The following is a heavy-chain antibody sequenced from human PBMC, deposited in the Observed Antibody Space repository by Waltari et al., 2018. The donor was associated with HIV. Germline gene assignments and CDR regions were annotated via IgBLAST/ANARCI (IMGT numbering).Heavy chain of an antibody. J-gene: IGHJ4*02. V-gene: IGHV4-59*01. CDR3: ARSGSYRGYFDY. Sequence: QVQLQASGPGLVKPSETLSLTCTVSGGSLSSYSWSWIRQPPGKGLEWIVYIYYSGSTNYNPSLKSRVTISVDTSKNQFSLKLSSVTAADTAVYYCARSGSYRGYFDYWGQGTLVTVSS. CDR1: GGSLSSYS. CDR2: IYYSGST. D-gene: IGHD1-26*01.